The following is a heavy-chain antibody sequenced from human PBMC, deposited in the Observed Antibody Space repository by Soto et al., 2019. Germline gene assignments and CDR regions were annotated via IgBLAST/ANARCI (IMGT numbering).Heavy chain of an antibody. D-gene: IGHD4-4*01. J-gene: IGHJ6*03. Sequence: GASVKVSCKASGYTFRSYGISWVRQAPGQGPEWMGWISGYNGYTHYPQKFQGKVTMTTDTSTSTAYMELRSLRSDDTAVYYCAKADSNYAGRFSYYYMAVWGNGTLVTVSS. CDR3: AKADSNYAGRFSYYYMAV. V-gene: IGHV1-18*01. CDR2: ISGYNGYT. CDR1: GYTFRSYG.